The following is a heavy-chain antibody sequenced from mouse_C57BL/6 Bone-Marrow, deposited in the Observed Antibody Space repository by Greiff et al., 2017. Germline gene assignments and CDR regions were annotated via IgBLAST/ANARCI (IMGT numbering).Heavy chain of an antibody. CDR3: HRQLRLPFDY. J-gene: IGHJ2*01. V-gene: IGHV1-64*01. Sequence: VQRVESGAELVKPGASVKLSCKASGYTFTSYWMHWVKQRPGQGLEWIGMIHPNSGSTNYNEKFKSKATLTVDKSSSTAYMQLSSLTSEDSAVYYCHRQLRLPFDYWGQGTTLTVSS. CDR2: IHPNSGST. D-gene: IGHD3-2*02. CDR1: GYTFTSYW.